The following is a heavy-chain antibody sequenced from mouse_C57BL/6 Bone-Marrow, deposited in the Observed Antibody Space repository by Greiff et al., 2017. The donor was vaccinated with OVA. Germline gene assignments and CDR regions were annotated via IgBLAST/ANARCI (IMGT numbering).Heavy chain of an antibody. CDR2: IDPETGGT. V-gene: IGHV1-15*01. D-gene: IGHD4-1*01. J-gene: IGHJ4*01. Sequence: QVQLQQSGAELVRPGASVTLSCKASGYTFTDYAMHWVKQTPVHGLEWIGAIDPETGGTAYNQKFKGKAILTADKSSSTAYMELRSLTSEDSAVYYCTRNWDFYYAMDYWGQGTSVTVSS. CDR3: TRNWDFYYAMDY. CDR1: GYTFTDYA.